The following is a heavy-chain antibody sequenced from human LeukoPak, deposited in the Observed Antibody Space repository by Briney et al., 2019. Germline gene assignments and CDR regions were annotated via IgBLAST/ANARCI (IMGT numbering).Heavy chain of an antibody. CDR1: GGTFTSYA. Sequence: ASVKVSCKASGGTFTSYAMNWVRQAPGQGLEWMGWINTNTGNPTYAQGFTGRFVFSLDTSVSTAYLQISSLKAEDTAVYYCARDRGYSGYDLSIRFDYWGQGTLVTVSS. CDR2: INTNTGNP. CDR3: ARDRGYSGYDLSIRFDY. J-gene: IGHJ4*02. D-gene: IGHD5-12*01. V-gene: IGHV7-4-1*02.